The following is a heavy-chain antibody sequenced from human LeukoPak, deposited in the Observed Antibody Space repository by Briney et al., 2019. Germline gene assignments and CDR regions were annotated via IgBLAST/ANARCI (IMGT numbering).Heavy chain of an antibody. Sequence: PGGSLRLSCTTSGFAFDDFAMSWVRHLAGRGLEWVGFIRRRAYGGAAEYAASVKGRFIISRDDSKGIAYLRMNSLKTEDTAVYYCSRNGLVDFDYWGQGSRVIVS. CDR1: GFAFDDFA. CDR2: IRRRAYGGAA. V-gene: IGHV3-49*04. CDR3: SRNGLVDFDY. J-gene: IGHJ4*02.